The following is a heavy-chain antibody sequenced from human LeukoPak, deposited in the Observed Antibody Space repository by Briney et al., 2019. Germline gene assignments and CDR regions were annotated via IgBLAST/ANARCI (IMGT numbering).Heavy chain of an antibody. CDR1: GYIFTSYV. D-gene: IGHD3-10*01. CDR3: ARERFYYGSGSYHPTDY. CDR2: VSAHNGEI. J-gene: IGHJ4*02. V-gene: IGHV1-18*01. Sequence: GASVKVSCKASGYIFTSYVISWVRQAPGQGLEWMGRVSAHNGEIKYAQKFQGRVTITTVTSTTTAYMELRSLRSDDTAVYYCARERFYYGSGSYHPTDYWGQGTLVTVSS.